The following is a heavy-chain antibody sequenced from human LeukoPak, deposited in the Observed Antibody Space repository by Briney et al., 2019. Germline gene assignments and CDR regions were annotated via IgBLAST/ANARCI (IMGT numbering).Heavy chain of an antibody. J-gene: IGHJ6*03. CDR1: GESFSGYY. V-gene: IGHV4-59*01. CDR2: IYYSGST. CDR3: ARGSMVRGHYYYYYMDV. Sequence: PSETLSLACAVYGESFSGYYWSWIRQPPGKGLEWIGYIYYSGSTNYNPSLKSRVTISVDTSKNQFSLKLSSVTAADTAVYYCARGSMVRGHYYYYYMDVWGKGTTVTISS. D-gene: IGHD3-10*01.